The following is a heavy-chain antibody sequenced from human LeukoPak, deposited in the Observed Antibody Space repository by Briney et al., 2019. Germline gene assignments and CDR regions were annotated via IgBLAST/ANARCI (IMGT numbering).Heavy chain of an antibody. CDR2: INHSGST. CDR3: ARESPSEDAFDI. CDR1: GGSFSGYY. V-gene: IGHV4-34*01. Sequence: SETLSLTCAVYGGSFSGYYWSWIRQPPGKGLEWIGEINHSGSTYYNPSLKSRVTISVDTSKDQFSLKLSSVTAADTAVYYCARESPSEDAFDIWGQGTMVTVSS. D-gene: IGHD6-19*01. J-gene: IGHJ3*02.